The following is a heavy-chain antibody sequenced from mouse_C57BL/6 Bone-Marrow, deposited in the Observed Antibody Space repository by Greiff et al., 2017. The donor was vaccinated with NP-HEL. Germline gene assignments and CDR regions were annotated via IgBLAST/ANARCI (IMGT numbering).Heavy chain of an antibody. D-gene: IGHD1-1*01. Sequence: VQLQQSGAELARPGASVKMSCKASGYTFTSYTMHWVKQRPEQGLEWIGYINPSSGYTKYNQKFKDKATLTADKSSSTAYMQLSSLTSEDSAVYYCARRGGYYGSSPAWFAYWGQGTLVTVSA. CDR3: ARRGGYYGSSPAWFAY. CDR1: GYTFTSYT. V-gene: IGHV1-4*01. CDR2: INPSSGYT. J-gene: IGHJ3*01.